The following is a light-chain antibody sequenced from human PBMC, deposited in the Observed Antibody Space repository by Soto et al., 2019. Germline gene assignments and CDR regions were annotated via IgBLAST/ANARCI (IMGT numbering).Light chain of an antibody. CDR1: QSISGNY. V-gene: IGKV3-20*01. CDR2: GAS. CDR3: QQYVISVT. J-gene: IGKJ5*01. Sequence: DTVLTQSPGTQSSSPGERATLSCRASQSISGNYLAWYQQKPGQAPRILIYGASNRATGIPERFSGSGSGTDFTLTISRLEPQDSAMYYCQQYVISVTFGQGTRLEIK.